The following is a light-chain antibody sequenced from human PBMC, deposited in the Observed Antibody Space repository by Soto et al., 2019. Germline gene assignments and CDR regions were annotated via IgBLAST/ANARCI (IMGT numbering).Light chain of an antibody. Sequence: QSALTQPASVSGSPGQSVTISCTGTSSDVGGYNYVSWYQQLPGEAPKLIIDGVTDRPSGVSNRFSGSKSGNTASLTVSGLQAEDEGDYYCSSYTASRTYVFGTGTKLTVL. J-gene: IGLJ1*01. CDR1: SSDVGGYNY. CDR2: GVT. CDR3: SSYTASRTYV. V-gene: IGLV2-14*01.